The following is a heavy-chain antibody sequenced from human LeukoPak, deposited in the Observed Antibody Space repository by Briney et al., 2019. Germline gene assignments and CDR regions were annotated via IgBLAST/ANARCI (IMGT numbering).Heavy chain of an antibody. J-gene: IGHJ4*02. CDR1: GFTFNTYA. CDR2: MSSDGSTQ. Sequence: GGSLRLSCAASGFTFNTYAMHWVRQAPGKGLEGVAVMSSDGSTQDHAASVRGRFTISRDNSKNTLYLQMNSLSAEDTAVYYCARDLGAGWELPDYWGQGTLVTVSS. D-gene: IGHD1-26*01. V-gene: IGHV3-30-3*01. CDR3: ARDLGAGWELPDY.